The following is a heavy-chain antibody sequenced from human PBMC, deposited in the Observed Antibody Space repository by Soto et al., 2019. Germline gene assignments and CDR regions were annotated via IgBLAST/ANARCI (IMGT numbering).Heavy chain of an antibody. CDR3: AKFHGSGTYYNFPDY. V-gene: IGHV3-23*01. J-gene: IGHJ4*02. Sequence: RLSCAASGFTFSTYAMSWVRQAPGKGLEWVSTISDSGGSTYYAASVKGRFTISRDNSKNTLYLLMNSLSAEDTALYYCAKFHGSGTYYNFPDYWGQGTPVT. CDR2: ISDSGGST. D-gene: IGHD3-10*01. CDR1: GFTFSTYA.